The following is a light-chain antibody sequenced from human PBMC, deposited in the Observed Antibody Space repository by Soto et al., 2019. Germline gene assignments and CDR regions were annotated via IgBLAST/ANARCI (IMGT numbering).Light chain of an antibody. J-gene: IGKJ1*01. CDR1: QSVLSSSNNKNC. CDR2: WAS. CDR3: QHYYSIPWT. Sequence: DIVMTQSPDSLAVSLGERATINCKSSQSVLSSSNNKNCLAWYQQKPGQPPRLLIYWASTRESGVPDRFSGSGSGTDLTLTISSLQTDDVAFYYCQHYYSIPWTFGQGTKVEIK. V-gene: IGKV4-1*01.